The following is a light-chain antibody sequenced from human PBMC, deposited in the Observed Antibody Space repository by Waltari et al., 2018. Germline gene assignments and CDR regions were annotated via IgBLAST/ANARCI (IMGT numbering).Light chain of an antibody. CDR2: KVS. CDR3: MQGIHRPWT. J-gene: IGKJ1*01. CDR1: ESLVSSDGNTY. V-gene: IGKV2-30*01. Sequence: DVVMTQSPLSLPVTLGQAASISCRSSESLVSSDGNTYFNWFHQRPGQPPRRLFYKVSNRDSGVPERFSGSGSGTDFTLTISRVEAEDVGVYYCMQGIHRPWTFGQGTKVEIK.